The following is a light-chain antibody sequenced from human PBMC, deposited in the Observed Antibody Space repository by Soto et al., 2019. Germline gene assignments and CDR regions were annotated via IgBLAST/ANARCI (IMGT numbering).Light chain of an antibody. V-gene: IGKV3-15*01. CDR3: QQYNNWPPWT. Sequence: ETVMTQSPATLSVSPGERATLSCRAGQSVYSSLAWYQQKPGQAPRLLIYGASTRATGIPARFSGSGSGTEFTLTISRLQSEDFAVYYCQQYNNWPPWTFGQGTKVEIK. CDR1: QSVYSS. CDR2: GAS. J-gene: IGKJ1*01.